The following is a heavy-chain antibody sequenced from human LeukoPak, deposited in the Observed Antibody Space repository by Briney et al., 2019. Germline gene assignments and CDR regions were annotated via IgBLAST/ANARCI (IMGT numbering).Heavy chain of an antibody. CDR1: GGSISSGDYY. D-gene: IGHD4-17*01. J-gene: IGHJ3*02. CDR3: ARCGDSDAFDI. V-gene: IGHV4-30-4*01. CDR2: IYYSGST. Sequence: SETLSLTCTVSGGSISSGDYYWSWIRQPPGKGLEWIGYIYYSGSTYYNPSLKSRVTISVDRSKNQFSLKLSSVTAADTAVYYCARCGDSDAFDIWGQGTMVTVSS.